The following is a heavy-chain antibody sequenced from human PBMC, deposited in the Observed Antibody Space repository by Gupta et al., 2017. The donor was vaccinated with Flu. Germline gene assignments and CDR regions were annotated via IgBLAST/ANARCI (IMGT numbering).Heavy chain of an antibody. D-gene: IGHD3-22*01. V-gene: IGHV4-31*02. CDR1: GGSGSHRSSC. CDR3: ARVAAGYYYMGG. J-gene: IGHJ6*03. CDR2: IYHSGST. Sequence: SGGSGSHRSSCWGWIRQHPGKGREGSGHIYHSGSTYYRPSLKSRINISVDTSENKFSLNLRSVTAADTAVYYCARVAAGYYYMGGGGKGTTVTVSS.